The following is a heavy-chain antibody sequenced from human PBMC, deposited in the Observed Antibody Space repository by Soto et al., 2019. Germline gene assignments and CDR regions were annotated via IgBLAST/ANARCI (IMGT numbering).Heavy chain of an antibody. J-gene: IGHJ5*02. CDR1: GFTFSSYG. D-gene: IGHD4-17*01. CDR2: ISYDGSNK. V-gene: IGHV3-30*18. Sequence: QVQLVESGGGVVQPGRSLRLSCAASGFTFSSYGMHWVRQAPGKGLEWVAVISYDGSNKYYADSVKGRFTISRDNSKNTLYLQMNSLRAEDTAVYYCAKGYGDYVGWFVPWGQGTLVTVSS. CDR3: AKGYGDYVGWFVP.